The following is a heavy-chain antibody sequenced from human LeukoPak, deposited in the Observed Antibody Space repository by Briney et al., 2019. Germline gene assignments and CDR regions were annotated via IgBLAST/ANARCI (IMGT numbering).Heavy chain of an antibody. D-gene: IGHD3-22*01. J-gene: IGHJ3*02. CDR1: GYSISSGYY. CDR2: IYHSGST. Sequence: SETLSLTCTVSGYSISSGYYWGWIRQPPGEGLEWIGSIYHSGSTYYNPSLKSRVTISVDTSKNQFSLKLNSVTAADTAVYYCARLLEYYYDSSGYYHDAFDIWGQGTMVTVSS. CDR3: ARLLEYYYDSSGYYHDAFDI. V-gene: IGHV4-38-2*02.